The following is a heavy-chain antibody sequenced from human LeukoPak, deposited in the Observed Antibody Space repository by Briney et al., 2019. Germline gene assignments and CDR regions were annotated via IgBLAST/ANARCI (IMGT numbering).Heavy chain of an antibody. CDR1: GGSISSYY. J-gene: IGHJ4*02. CDR3: ARDSGWLLFDY. CDR2: IYYSGTT. V-gene: IGHV4-59*01. D-gene: IGHD3-9*01. Sequence: SETLSLTCTVSGGSISSYYWSWVRQPPGKGLEWMGYIYYSGTTNYTPSLKCLVTISVDTSKNQFSLKLSSVTAADTAVYYCARDSGWLLFDYWGQVTLVTVSS.